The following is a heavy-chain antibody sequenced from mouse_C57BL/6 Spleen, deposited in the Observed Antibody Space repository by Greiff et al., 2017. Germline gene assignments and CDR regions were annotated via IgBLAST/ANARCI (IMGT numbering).Heavy chain of an antibody. J-gene: IGHJ1*03. Sequence: EVHLVESGGGLVQPKGSLKLSCAASGFSFNTYAMNWVRQAPGKGLEWVARIRSKSNNYATYYADSVKDRFTISRDDSESMLYLQMNNLKTEDTAMYYCVRDYDYDYWYFDVWGTGTTVTVSS. D-gene: IGHD2-4*01. CDR2: IRSKSNNYAT. V-gene: IGHV10-1*01. CDR3: VRDYDYDYWYFDV. CDR1: GFSFNTYA.